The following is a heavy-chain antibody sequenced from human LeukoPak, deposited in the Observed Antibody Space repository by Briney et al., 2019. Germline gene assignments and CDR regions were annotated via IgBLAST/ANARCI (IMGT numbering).Heavy chain of an antibody. CDR2: MNPNSGNT. V-gene: IGHV1-8*02. CDR1: GYTFTGYY. Sequence: SMKVSCKASGYTFTGYYMHWVRQATGQGLEWMGWMNPNSGNTGYAQKFQGRVTMTRNTSISTAYMELSSLRSEDTAVYYCARVVRGYSYGYVDIWGQGTMVTVSS. CDR3: ARVVRGYSYGYVDI. D-gene: IGHD5-18*01. J-gene: IGHJ3*02.